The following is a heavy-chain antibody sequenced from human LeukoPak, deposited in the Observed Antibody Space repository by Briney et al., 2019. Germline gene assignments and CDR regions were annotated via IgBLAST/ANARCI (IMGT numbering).Heavy chain of an antibody. CDR2: ISSSGSTI. J-gene: IGHJ5*02. CDR1: GFTFSDYY. D-gene: IGHD3-9*01. CDR3: AREYDILTGYNWFDP. V-gene: IGHV3-11*01. Sequence: SGGSLRLSCAASGFTFSDYYMSWIRQAPGKGLEWVSYISSSGSTIYYADSVKGRFTISRDNAKNSLYLQMNSLRAEDTAVYYCAREYDILTGYNWFDPWGQGTLVTISS.